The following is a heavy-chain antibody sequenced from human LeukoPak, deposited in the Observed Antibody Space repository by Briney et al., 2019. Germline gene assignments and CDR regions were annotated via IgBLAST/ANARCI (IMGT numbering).Heavy chain of an antibody. CDR2: INPNSGGT. CDR3: ARDPPGGDSGSYAFDY. Sequence: ASVKVSCKASGYTFTGYYMHWVRQAPGQGLEWMGWINPNSGGTNYAQKFQGRVTMTRDTSISTAYMELSRLRSDDTAVYYYARDPPGGDSGSYAFDYWGQGTLVTVSS. J-gene: IGHJ4*02. CDR1: GYTFTGYY. V-gene: IGHV1-2*02. D-gene: IGHD1-26*01.